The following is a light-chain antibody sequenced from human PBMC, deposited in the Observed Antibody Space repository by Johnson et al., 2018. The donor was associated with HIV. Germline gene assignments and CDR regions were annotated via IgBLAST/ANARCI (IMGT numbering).Light chain of an antibody. V-gene: IGLV1-51*01. CDR1: SSNIGNNY. Sequence: QSVLTQPPSVSAAPGEKVTISCSGSSSNIGNNYVSWYQQLPGTAPKLLIYDNNKRPSGISDRFSASKSGTSATLGITALQTGDEADYYCGTWDSSLNSYVCGTGTKVSVL. CDR3: GTWDSSLNSYV. J-gene: IGLJ1*01. CDR2: DNN.